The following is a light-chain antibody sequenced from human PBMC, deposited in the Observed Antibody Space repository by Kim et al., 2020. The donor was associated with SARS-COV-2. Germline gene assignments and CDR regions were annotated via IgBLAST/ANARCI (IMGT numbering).Light chain of an antibody. CDR2: LTSDGSH. CDR1: SGHSSYA. Sequence: SSKLTCPLRSGHSSYAIAWPQPRPGRGPRYLMKLTSDGSHCRGHGIPDLFSAFSSGAERYLTISSLQSEDEADYYCPTWGTGIAVFGGGTKLAVL. J-gene: IGLJ3*02. V-gene: IGLV4-69*01. CDR3: PTWGTGIAV.